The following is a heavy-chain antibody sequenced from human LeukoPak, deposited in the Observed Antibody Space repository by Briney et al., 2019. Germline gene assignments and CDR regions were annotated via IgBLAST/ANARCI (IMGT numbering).Heavy chain of an antibody. J-gene: IGHJ4*02. Sequence: PSETLSLTCTVSGGSIGSDYWTWIRQPPGKGLEYVGYIYYTGGTNYNPSLKSRVTISVDTSKNQFSLKLSSVTAADTAVYFCAKYGNSGWVIDNWGQGTLVTVSS. D-gene: IGHD6-19*01. CDR2: IYYTGGT. CDR1: GGSIGSDY. CDR3: AKYGNSGWVIDN. V-gene: IGHV4-59*08.